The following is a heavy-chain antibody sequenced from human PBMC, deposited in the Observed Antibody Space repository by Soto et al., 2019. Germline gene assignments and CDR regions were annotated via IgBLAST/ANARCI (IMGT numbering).Heavy chain of an antibody. Sequence: QVQLVESGGGVVQPGRSLRLSCAASGFTFSSYAMHWVRQAPGKGLEWVAVISYDGSNKYYADSVKGRFTISRDNSKNTLYLQMNSLRAEDTAVYYCARDMYYDSSGYLDYWGQGTLVTVSS. CDR2: ISYDGSNK. V-gene: IGHV3-30-3*01. CDR3: ARDMYYDSSGYLDY. CDR1: GFTFSSYA. D-gene: IGHD3-22*01. J-gene: IGHJ4*02.